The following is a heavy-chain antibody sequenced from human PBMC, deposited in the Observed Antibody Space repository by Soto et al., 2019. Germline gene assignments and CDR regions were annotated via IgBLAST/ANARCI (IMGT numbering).Heavy chain of an antibody. V-gene: IGHV1-18*01. J-gene: IGHJ5*02. CDR2: ISAYNGNT. D-gene: IGHD3-10*01. CDR3: ARPLPYGSGSYYPHNWFDP. Sequence: GASVKVSCKASGYTFTSYGISWVRQAPGQGLEWMGWISAYNGNTNYAQKLQGRVTMTTDTSTSTAYMELRSLRSDDTAVYYCARPLPYGSGSYYPHNWFDPWGQGTLVTVSS. CDR1: GYTFTSYG.